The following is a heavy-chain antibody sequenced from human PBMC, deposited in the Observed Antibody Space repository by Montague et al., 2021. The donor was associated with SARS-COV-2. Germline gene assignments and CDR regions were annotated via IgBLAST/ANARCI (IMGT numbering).Heavy chain of an antibody. CDR1: GGSISSGTYY. CDR2: IYTSGTT. V-gene: IGHV4-61*02. J-gene: IGHJ4*02. CDR3: ARGGGSGGQRANHFDY. Sequence: TLSLTCTVSGGSISSGTYYWSWIRQPAGKGLEWIGRIYTSGTTNYNPSLKSRITISVDTSKNQFSLKLSSVTAADTAVYYCARGGGSGGQRANHFDYWGPGTLVTVPS. D-gene: IGHD2-15*01.